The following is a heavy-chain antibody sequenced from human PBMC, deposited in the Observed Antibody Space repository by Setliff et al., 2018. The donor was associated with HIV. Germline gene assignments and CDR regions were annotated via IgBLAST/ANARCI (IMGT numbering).Heavy chain of an antibody. V-gene: IGHV3-9*03. J-gene: IGHJ3*02. CDR2: ISWNSGTI. CDR1: GFTFDDYA. Sequence: SLTISCAASGFTFDDYAMHWVRQAPGKGLEWVSSISWNSGTIDYADSVKGRFTISRDNAKNSLYLQMNSLRTEDMALYYCARDFSGLLHDQIDAFNIWGQGTMVTVS. D-gene: IGHD3-10*01. CDR3: ARDFSGLLHDQIDAFNI.